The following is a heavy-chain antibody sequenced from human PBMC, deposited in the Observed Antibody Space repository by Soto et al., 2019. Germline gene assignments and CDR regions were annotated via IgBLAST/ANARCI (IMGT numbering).Heavy chain of an antibody. D-gene: IGHD6-6*01. CDR3: ARTGRSSNYYYGLDV. CDR1: GYSFTSYW. J-gene: IGHJ6*02. Sequence: GESLKISCKGSGYSFTSYWIGWVRQMPGKGLEWMGIIYPGDSDTRYSPSFQGQVTISADKSISTAYLQWSSLKASDTAMYYCARTGRSSNYYYGLDVWGQGTKVTVSS. V-gene: IGHV5-51*01. CDR2: IYPGDSDT.